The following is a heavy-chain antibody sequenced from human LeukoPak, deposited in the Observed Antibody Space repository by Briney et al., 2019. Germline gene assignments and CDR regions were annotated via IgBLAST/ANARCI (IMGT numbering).Heavy chain of an antibody. CDR3: ASSSKICTNGVCYYPPELDY. CDR1: GGTFSSYA. D-gene: IGHD2-8*01. V-gene: IGHV1-69*05. J-gene: IGHJ4*02. CDR2: IIPIFGTA. Sequence: SVKVSCKASGGTFSSYAISWVRPAPGQGLEWMGGIIPIFGTANYAQKFQGRVTITTDESTSTAYMELSSLRSEDTAVYYCASSSKICTNGVCYYPPELDYWGQGTLVTVSS.